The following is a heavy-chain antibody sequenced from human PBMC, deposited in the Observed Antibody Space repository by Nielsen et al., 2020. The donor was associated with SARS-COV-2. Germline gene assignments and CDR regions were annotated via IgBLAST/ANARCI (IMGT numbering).Heavy chain of an antibody. Sequence: WIRQPPGKGLEWVAVISYDGSNKYYADSVKGRFTISRDNSKNTLYLQMNSLRAEDTAVYYCATTTLPVDIVATVNYYYYYGMDVWGQGTTVTVSS. D-gene: IGHD5-12*01. CDR2: ISYDGSNK. J-gene: IGHJ6*02. V-gene: IGHV3-30*03. CDR3: ATTTLPVDIVATVNYYYYYGMDV.